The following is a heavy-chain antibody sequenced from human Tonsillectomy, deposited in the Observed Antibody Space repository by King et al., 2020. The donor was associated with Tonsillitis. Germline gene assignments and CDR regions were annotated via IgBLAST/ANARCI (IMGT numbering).Heavy chain of an antibody. D-gene: IGHD3-9*01. CDR1: GGSISSYY. J-gene: IGHJ5*02. V-gene: IGHV4-59*01. CDR2: IYYSGNT. CDR3: ARGHYDILTGYYMGWFDP. Sequence: LQLQESGPGLVKPSETLSLTCTVSGGSISSYYWSWLRPPPWKGLEWIGYIYYSGNTNYNPSLKSRVTISVDTSKNQFSLKLSSVTAADTAVYYCARGHYDILTGYYMGWFDPWGQGTLVTVSS.